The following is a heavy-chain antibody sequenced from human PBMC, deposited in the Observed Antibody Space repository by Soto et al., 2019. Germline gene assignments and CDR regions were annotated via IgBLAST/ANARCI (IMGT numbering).Heavy chain of an antibody. Sequence: GGSLRLSCAASGFTFSSYGMHWVRQAPGKGLEWVAVISYDGSNKYYAESVKGRFTISRDNSKNTLFLQMNSLRAEDTAVYYCAKDGAPGGGLNGPYYYYGMDVWGQGTTVTVSS. V-gene: IGHV3-30*18. CDR2: ISYDGSNK. CDR1: GFTFSSYG. CDR3: AKDGAPGGGLNGPYYYYGMDV. J-gene: IGHJ6*02. D-gene: IGHD2-15*01.